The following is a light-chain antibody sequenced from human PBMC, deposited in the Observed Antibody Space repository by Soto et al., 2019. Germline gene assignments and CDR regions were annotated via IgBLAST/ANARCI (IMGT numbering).Light chain of an antibody. J-gene: IGLJ3*02. CDR3: QSYDSSLSGWV. Sequence: QSVLTQPPSVSGAPGQRVTISCTGSSSNIGAGYVVHWYQQLPGTAPKLLICGNSNRPSGVPDRFSGSKSGTSASLAITGLQAEDEADYYCQSYDSSLSGWVFGGGTKVTVL. V-gene: IGLV1-40*01. CDR2: GNS. CDR1: SSNIGAGYV.